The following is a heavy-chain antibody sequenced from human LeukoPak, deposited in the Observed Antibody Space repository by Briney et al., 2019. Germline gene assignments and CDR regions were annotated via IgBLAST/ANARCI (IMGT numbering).Heavy chain of an antibody. J-gene: IGHJ6*02. D-gene: IGHD4-17*01. CDR2: IHSGGST. CDR1: GFTVSSNY. V-gene: IGHV3-66*01. Sequence: PGGSLRLSCAASGFTVSSNYMSWARQAPGKGLEWVSVIHSGGSTYYADSVKGRFTISRDNSKNTLYLQMNSLRAEDTAVYYCARAGDYGDSRHYYYYYGMDVWGQGTTVTVSS. CDR3: ARAGDYGDSRHYYYYYGMDV.